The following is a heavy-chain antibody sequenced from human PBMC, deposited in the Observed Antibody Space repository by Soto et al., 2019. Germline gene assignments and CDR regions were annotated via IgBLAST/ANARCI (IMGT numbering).Heavy chain of an antibody. V-gene: IGHV4-39*01. Sequence: LSLTCTVSGGSISSSSYYWGWIRQPPGKGLEWIGSIYYSGSTYYNPSLKSRVTISVDTSKNQFSLKLSSVTAADTAVYYCASRGTYYDFWSGPDYYYYGMDVWGQGTTVTVSS. D-gene: IGHD3-3*01. J-gene: IGHJ6*02. CDR2: IYYSGST. CDR3: ASRGTYYDFWSGPDYYYYGMDV. CDR1: GGSISSSSYY.